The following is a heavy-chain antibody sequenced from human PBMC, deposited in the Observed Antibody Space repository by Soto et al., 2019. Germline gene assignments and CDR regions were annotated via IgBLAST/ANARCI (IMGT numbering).Heavy chain of an antibody. CDR2: ISGSGGST. CDR3: AKDVIHSYYYDSSGFPD. CDR1: GFTFSSYA. Sequence: EVQLLESGGGLVQPGGSLRLSCAASGFTFSSYAISWVRQAPGKGLEWVSAISGSGGSTYYAGSVKGRFTISRDNSKNTLYLQMNSLRGEDTVVYYCAKDVIHSYYYDSSGFPDWGQGTLVTVSS. V-gene: IGHV3-23*01. J-gene: IGHJ4*02. D-gene: IGHD3-22*01.